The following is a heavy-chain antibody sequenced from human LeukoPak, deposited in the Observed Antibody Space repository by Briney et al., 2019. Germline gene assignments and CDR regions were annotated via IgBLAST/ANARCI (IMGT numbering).Heavy chain of an antibody. Sequence: ASVKVSCKTSGYIFTGHHIHWLRQAPGQGLEWMGWISAYNGNTNYAQKLQGRVTMTTDTSTSTAYMELRSLRSDDTAVYYCARDHGGTMVRGLFDYWGQGTLVTVSS. J-gene: IGHJ4*02. D-gene: IGHD3-10*01. V-gene: IGHV1-18*04. CDR3: ARDHGGTMVRGLFDY. CDR1: GYIFTGHH. CDR2: ISAYNGNT.